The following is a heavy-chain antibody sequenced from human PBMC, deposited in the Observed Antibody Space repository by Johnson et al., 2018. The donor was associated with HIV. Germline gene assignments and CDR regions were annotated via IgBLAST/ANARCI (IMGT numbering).Heavy chain of an antibody. D-gene: IGHD2-21*02. Sequence: QEKLVESGGGVVQPGRSLRLSCAASGFTFSSYGMHWVRQAPGKGLEWLAVISYDGSNKYYADSVKGRFTISRDNSKNTLYLQMNSLRAEDTAVYYCAKDLVVTAPGAFDIWGQGTMVTVSS. CDR2: ISYDGSNK. CDR1: GFTFSSYG. CDR3: AKDLVVTAPGAFDI. V-gene: IGHV3-30*18. J-gene: IGHJ3*02.